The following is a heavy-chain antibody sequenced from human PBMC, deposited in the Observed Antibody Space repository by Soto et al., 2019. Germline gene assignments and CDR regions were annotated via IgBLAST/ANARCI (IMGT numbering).Heavy chain of an antibody. Sequence: SETLSLTCSVSGGSISSTSYYWGWIRQPPGKGLEWIASIYYTGSTYYSPSLKSRVTISVDTSKNLFSLELNSVTAADTAVYYCARGRALYCSGGSCYWFDPWGQGTLVTVSS. D-gene: IGHD2-15*01. CDR3: ARGRALYCSGGSCYWFDP. CDR2: IYYTGST. CDR1: GGSISSTSYY. J-gene: IGHJ5*02. V-gene: IGHV4-39*02.